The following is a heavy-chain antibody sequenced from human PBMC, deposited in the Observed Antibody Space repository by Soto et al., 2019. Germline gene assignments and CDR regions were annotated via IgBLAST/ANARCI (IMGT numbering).Heavy chain of an antibody. D-gene: IGHD2-15*01. Sequence: QVQLVQSGIEVKNPGASVKVSCKASGYAFTSFGISWVRQAPGQGLEWMGWTVANNGYTKYAQNLQGRVTLITDTSTSTAYMHVRRLMYDETAVYYCERCSGVTCYESYDFDIWGQGTMLTVYS. CDR3: ERCSGVTCYESYDFDI. CDR1: GYAFTSFG. J-gene: IGHJ3*02. V-gene: IGHV1-18*01. CDR2: TVANNGYT.